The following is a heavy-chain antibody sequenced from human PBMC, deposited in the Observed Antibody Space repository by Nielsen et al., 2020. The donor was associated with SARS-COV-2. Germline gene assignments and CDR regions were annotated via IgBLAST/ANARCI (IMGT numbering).Heavy chain of an antibody. CDR2: INAGNGNT. CDR3: ARLLDSRVYPTLDY. CDR1: GNAFTSHP. V-gene: IGHV1-3*01. J-gene: IGHJ4*02. Sequence: ASVKVSCKASGNAFTSHPIHWVRQAPGQRPEWMGWINAGNGNTKYSEKFQGRVTITRDTSASTIYMDLSSLRSDDTAVYYCARLLDSRVYPTLDYWGQGTPVTVSS. D-gene: IGHD3-22*01.